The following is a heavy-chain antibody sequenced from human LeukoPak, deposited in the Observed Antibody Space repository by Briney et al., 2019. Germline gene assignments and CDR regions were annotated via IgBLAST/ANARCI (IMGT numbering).Heavy chain of an antibody. CDR3: ARESWERIGNYYYYYYMDV. CDR1: GGSISSYY. V-gene: IGHV4-59*01. CDR2: IYYSGST. Sequence: PSETLSLTCTVSGGSISSYYWSWIRQPPGQGLEWIGYIYYSGSTNYNPSLKSRVTISVDTSKNQFSLKLSSVTAADTAVYYCARESWERIGNYYYYYYMDVWGKGTTVTVSS. J-gene: IGHJ6*03. D-gene: IGHD1-26*01.